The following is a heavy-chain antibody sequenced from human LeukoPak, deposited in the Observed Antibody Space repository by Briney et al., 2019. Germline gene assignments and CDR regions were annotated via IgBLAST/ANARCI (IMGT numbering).Heavy chain of an antibody. V-gene: IGHV4-4*02. CDR2: VSLAGQT. D-gene: IGHD4-17*01. CDR3: ARSYGDYITGAYAFDV. J-gene: IGHJ3*01. CDR1: GGSISNTNW. Sequence: SETLSLTCDVSGGSISNTNWWSWVRQPPGQGLEWIGEVSLAGQTNYNPSLKSRLTISVDTSKNQFSLKLSSVTAADTAVYYCARSYGDYITGAYAFDVWGQGTMVTVSS.